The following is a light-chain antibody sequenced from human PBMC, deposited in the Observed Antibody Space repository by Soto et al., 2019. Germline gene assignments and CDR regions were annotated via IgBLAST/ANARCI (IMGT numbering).Light chain of an antibody. J-gene: IGKJ1*01. V-gene: IGKV3-11*01. CDR3: QQRSSWPRT. CDR2: DAS. CDR1: QSVSSF. Sequence: EIVLTQSPATLSLSPGERATLSCRASQSVSSFLAWYQQKPGQAPRLLIYDASNRATGIPARFSGSGSGTDFTLTISSLEPEDFALYYCQQRSSWPRTFGPGTKVDIK.